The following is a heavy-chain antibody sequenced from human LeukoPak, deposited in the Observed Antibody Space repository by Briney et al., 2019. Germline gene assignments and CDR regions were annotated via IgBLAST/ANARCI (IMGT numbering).Heavy chain of an antibody. CDR2: INPNSGGT. V-gene: IGHV1-2*02. CDR3: ARYSGYDEPFEY. J-gene: IGHJ4*02. CDR1: GYTFTGYY. Sequence: ASVKVSCKASGYTFTGYYMHWVRQAPGQGLEWMGWINPNSGGTSYAQKFQCRVTMTRDTSVTTAYMELSRLRSDDTAVYYCARYSGYDEPFEYWGQGTLVTVSS. D-gene: IGHD5-12*01.